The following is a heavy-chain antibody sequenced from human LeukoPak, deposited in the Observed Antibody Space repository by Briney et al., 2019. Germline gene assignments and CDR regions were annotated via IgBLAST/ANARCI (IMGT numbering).Heavy chain of an antibody. Sequence: SETLSLTCTVSGDSISSRSYYWGWIRQPPGKGLEWIGSIYYSGSTYYNPSLKSRVTISVNTSKNQFSLKLSSVTAADTAVYYCARGPGELLWDFDYWGQGTLVTVSS. D-gene: IGHD3-10*01. J-gene: IGHJ4*02. CDR2: IYYSGST. CDR1: GDSISSRSYY. V-gene: IGHV4-39*01. CDR3: ARGPGELLWDFDY.